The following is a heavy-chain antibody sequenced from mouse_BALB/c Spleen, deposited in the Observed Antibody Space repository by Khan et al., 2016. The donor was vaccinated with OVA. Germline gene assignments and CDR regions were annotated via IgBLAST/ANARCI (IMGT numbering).Heavy chain of an antibody. J-gene: IGHJ4*01. D-gene: IGHD2-2*01. CDR3: ARRLVDYCGMDY. V-gene: IGHV5-9-3*01. Sequence: EVELVESGGGVVNPGGSLKVSCSASGFTFSSFAMSWVRQTPEKRLEWVATISTGGHYTFYTDSVKGRFTISRDNARNTLDLQMSSLRSEDTAMYYCARRLVDYCGMDYWGQGTSVTVSS. CDR2: ISTGGHYT. CDR1: GFTFSSFA.